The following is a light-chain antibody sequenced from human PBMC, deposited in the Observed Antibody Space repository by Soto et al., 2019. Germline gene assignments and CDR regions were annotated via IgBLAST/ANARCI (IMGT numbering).Light chain of an antibody. Sequence: TQSPGTLSLSPGERATLSCRASQTFSSSYLAWYQQKPGKAPKLLIYDASSLESGVPSRFSGSGSGTEFTLTISSLQPDDFATYYCQQYNSYSYTFGQGTKLEIK. CDR3: QQYNSYSYT. V-gene: IGKV1-5*01. CDR1: QTFSSS. CDR2: DAS. J-gene: IGKJ2*01.